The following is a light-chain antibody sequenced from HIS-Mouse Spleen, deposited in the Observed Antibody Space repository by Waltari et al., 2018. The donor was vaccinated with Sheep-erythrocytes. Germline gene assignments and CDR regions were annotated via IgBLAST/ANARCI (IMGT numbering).Light chain of an antibody. CDR2: DVS. CDR1: SSDVGGYNY. V-gene: IGLV2-11*01. CDR3: CSYAGSYNHV. Sequence: QSALTQPRSVSGSPGQSVTISCTGTSSDVGGYNYVSWYQQHPGKAPKLMIYDVSKRPSGVPDRFSGSTSGNPASLTISGLQAEDDADYYCCSYAGSYNHVFATGTKVTVL. J-gene: IGLJ1*01.